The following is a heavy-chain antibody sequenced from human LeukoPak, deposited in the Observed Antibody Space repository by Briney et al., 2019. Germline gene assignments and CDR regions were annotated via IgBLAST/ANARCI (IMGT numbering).Heavy chain of an antibody. J-gene: IGHJ4*02. Sequence: GGSLRLSCAASGFSFSNYAMHWVRQAPGKGLEWVSGISWNSGSIGYADSVKGRFTISRDNAKNSLYLQMNSLRAEDTALYYCAKDSGRDITQGFDYWGQGTLVTVSS. D-gene: IGHD1-14*01. V-gene: IGHV3-9*01. CDR1: GFSFSNYA. CDR3: AKDSGRDITQGFDY. CDR2: ISWNSGSI.